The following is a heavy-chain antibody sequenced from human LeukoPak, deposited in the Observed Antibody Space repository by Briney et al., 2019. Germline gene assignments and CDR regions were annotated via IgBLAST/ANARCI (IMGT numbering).Heavy chain of an antibody. J-gene: IGHJ4*02. D-gene: IGHD3-22*01. CDR3: ATLGISGYFRDY. CDR2: INPKSGGT. Sequence: ASVKVSCKGSGYTFTDYYIHGVRQAPGQGLEWMGWINPKSGGTNYAQKFQGRVTMTRDTSISTAYMELRSDDTAVYYCATLGISGYFRDYWGQGTLVTVSS. V-gene: IGHV1-2*02. CDR1: GYTFTDYY.